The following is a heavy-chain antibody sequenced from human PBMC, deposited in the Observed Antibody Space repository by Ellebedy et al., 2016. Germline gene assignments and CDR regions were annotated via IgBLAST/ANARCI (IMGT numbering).Heavy chain of an antibody. D-gene: IGHD3-22*01. J-gene: IGHJ4*02. V-gene: IGHV3-74*01. CDR2: ISTDGSST. CDR3: TGQTYYHGTNGYYGWPY. CDR1: GFTFSSHW. Sequence: GESLKISCAVSGFTFSSHWMHWVRQAPVKGLVWVSRISTDGSSTNYADSVKGRFTISRDNAKNTLYLQMNNMKTEDTAVYYCTGQTYYHGTNGYYGWPYWGQGTLVTVSS.